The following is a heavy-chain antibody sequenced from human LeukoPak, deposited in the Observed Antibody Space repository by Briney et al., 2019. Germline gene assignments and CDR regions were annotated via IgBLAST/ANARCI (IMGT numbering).Heavy chain of an antibody. CDR2: INTDGSST. V-gene: IGHV3-74*01. D-gene: IGHD4-23*01. CDR1: GFIFSSYW. CDR3: ARDYGGSSPFDY. J-gene: IGHJ4*02. Sequence: GGSLRLSCAASGFIFSSYWMHWVRHAPGKGLAWVSRINTDGSSTSYADSVKGRFTISRDNAKNTLYLQMNSLRAEDTAVYYCARDYGGSSPFDYWGQGTLVTVSS.